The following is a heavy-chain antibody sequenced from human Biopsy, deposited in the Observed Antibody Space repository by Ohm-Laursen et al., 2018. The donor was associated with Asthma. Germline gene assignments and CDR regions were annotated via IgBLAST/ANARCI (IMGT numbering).Heavy chain of an antibody. J-gene: IGHJ6*02. Sequence: SVKVSCKTSGYTFNSAGITWVRQAPGQGLEWMGWISVYNGNTKVAQKLRDRVTMITDTSTSTAYMELRSLRSDDTAVYFCARAVDYSHYYGIDVWGQGTTVTVSS. CDR3: ARAVDYSHYYGIDV. CDR2: ISVYNGNT. V-gene: IGHV1-18*01. D-gene: IGHD3-10*01. CDR1: GYTFNSAG.